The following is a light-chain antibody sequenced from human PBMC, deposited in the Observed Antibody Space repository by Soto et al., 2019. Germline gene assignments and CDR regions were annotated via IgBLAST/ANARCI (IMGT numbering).Light chain of an antibody. Sequence: DIQMTQSPSSLSASVGDRVTITCRASQGISNYLAWYQQKPGKVPKLLIYAASTLQSGVPSRFSGSGSGTDFTLTISRLEPEDFAVYYCQQYGSSTGWTFGQGTKVDIK. V-gene: IGKV1-27*01. CDR2: AAS. CDR3: QQYGSSTGWT. J-gene: IGKJ1*01. CDR1: QGISNY.